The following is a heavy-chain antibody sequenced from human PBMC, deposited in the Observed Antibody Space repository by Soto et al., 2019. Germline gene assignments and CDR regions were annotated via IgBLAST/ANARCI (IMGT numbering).Heavy chain of an antibody. CDR1: GFTFSSYG. CDR2: ISYDGRNK. CDR3: VKDGSSGWPYFYDMDV. V-gene: IGHV3-30*18. D-gene: IGHD6-19*01. J-gene: IGHJ6*02. Sequence: PGGSLRLSCAASGFTFSSYGIQWVRQAPGKGLEWVAVISYDGRNKYYADAVKGRFTISRDNSKNTLYLQMSRLRAEDTAVYYCVKDGSSGWPYFYDMDVWGQGTAVTVSS.